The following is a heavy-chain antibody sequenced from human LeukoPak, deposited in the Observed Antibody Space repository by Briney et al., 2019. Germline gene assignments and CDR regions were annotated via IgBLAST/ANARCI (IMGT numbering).Heavy chain of an antibody. D-gene: IGHD6-13*01. V-gene: IGHV4-39*07. Sequence: SETLSPTCTVSGGSLSSSSYYWGWIRQPPGKGLEWIGSIYYSGSTYYNPSLKSRVTISVDTTKNHFSLKLSSVPAADTAIYYCAKNYKPPQSIWQQLGLGAIVIWGQGAMVTVSS. CDR1: GGSLSSSSYY. J-gene: IGHJ3*02. CDR2: IYYSGST. CDR3: AKNYKPPQSIWQQLGLGAIVI.